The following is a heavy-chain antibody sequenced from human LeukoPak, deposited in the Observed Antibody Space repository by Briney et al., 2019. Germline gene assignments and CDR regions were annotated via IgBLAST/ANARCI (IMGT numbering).Heavy chain of an antibody. V-gene: IGHV1-46*01. J-gene: IGHJ4*02. CDR2: INPSGGST. CDR1: GYTFTSYA. Sequence: ASVKVSCKASGYTFTSYAMHWVRQAPGQGLEWMGIINPSGGSTSYAQKFQGRVTMTRDTSTSTVYMELSSLRSEDTAVYYCARDDTYIVELVVPAAMGYWGQGTLVTVSS. D-gene: IGHD2-2*01. CDR3: ARDDTYIVELVVPAAMGY.